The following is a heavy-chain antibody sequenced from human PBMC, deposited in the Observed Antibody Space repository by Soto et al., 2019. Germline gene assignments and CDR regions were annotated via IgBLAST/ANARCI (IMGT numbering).Heavy chain of an antibody. CDR3: AKPPEVAAARGFFDY. V-gene: IGHV3-23*01. CDR1: GFAFTIYA. J-gene: IGHJ4*02. D-gene: IGHD6-19*01. Sequence: EVQLLESGGGLVQPGGSLRLSCAASGFAFTIYAMSWVRQAPGKGLEWVSSMSGGGGSTYYADSVKGRFTISRDISKNTLYLQMNSLTAEDTAVYYCAKPPEVAAARGFFDYWGRGTLVTVSS. CDR2: MSGGGGST.